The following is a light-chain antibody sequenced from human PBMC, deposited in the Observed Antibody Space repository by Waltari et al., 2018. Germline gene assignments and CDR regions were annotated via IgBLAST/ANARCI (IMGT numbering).Light chain of an antibody. CDR3: LSRDTPSTRV. J-gene: IGLJ3*02. CDR2: GQE. Sequence: SSEVTQDPHVSVALGQTVTITCQGDRFRRYYASWYRQRQGQAPVLVLYGQERPSGIPDRFSGSTSGDTAYLTITGAQAGDEGDYYCLSRDTPSTRVFGGGTRLTV. CDR1: RFRRYY. V-gene: IGLV3-19*01.